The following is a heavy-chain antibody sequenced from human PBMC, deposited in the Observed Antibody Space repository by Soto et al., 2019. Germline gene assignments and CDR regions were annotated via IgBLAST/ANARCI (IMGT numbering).Heavy chain of an antibody. CDR1: GGTFSSYA. D-gene: IGHD2-15*01. V-gene: IGHV1-69*06. J-gene: IGHJ5*02. Sequence: QVQLVQSGAEVKKPGSSVKVSCKASGGTFSSYAISWVRQAPGQGLEWMGGIIPIFGTANYAQKFKGRVTVAADKPTGTDYLELSSPGSEDTAVYYCGSDVTVVVVGQNWFDPWGQGTLVTVSS. CDR3: GSDVTVVVVGQNWFDP. CDR2: IIPIFGTA.